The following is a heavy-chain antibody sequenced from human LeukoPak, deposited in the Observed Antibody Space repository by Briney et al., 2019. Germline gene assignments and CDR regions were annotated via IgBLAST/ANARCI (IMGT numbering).Heavy chain of an antibody. Sequence: SETLSLTCAVYGGSFSSYYWSWIRQPPGKGLEWIGYIYYSGSTNYNPSLKSRVTISVDTSKNQSSLKLSSATAADTAVYYCARSAYSSSWYYLGYWGQGTLVTVSS. D-gene: IGHD6-13*01. CDR2: IYYSGST. CDR3: ARSAYSSSWYYLGY. CDR1: GGSFSSYY. J-gene: IGHJ4*02. V-gene: IGHV4-59*01.